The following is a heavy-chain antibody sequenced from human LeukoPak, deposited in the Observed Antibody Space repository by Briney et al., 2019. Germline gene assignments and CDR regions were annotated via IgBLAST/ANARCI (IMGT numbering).Heavy chain of an antibody. CDR2: AENRPPSFTT. D-gene: IGHD6-13*01. Sequence: GGSLRLSCVASGFTFSDHYMDWVRQAPGKGREWVGRAENRPPSFTTAYAASVKGRFTISRDDSKSSLYLQLNSLETEDTAVYYCARSSSWSFDYWGQGVLVTVSS. V-gene: IGHV3-72*01. CDR3: ARSSSWSFDY. J-gene: IGHJ4*02. CDR1: GFTFSDHY.